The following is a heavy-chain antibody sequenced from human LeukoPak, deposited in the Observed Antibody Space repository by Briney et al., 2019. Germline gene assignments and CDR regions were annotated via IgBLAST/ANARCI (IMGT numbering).Heavy chain of an antibody. CDR3: ASMTPPMYDILTGPFDY. CDR2: IYTSGST. J-gene: IGHJ4*02. Sequence: SETLSLTCTVSGGSISSYYWSWIRQPPGKGLEWIGSIYTSGSTNYNPSLKSRVTISVDTSKNQFSLKLSSVTAADTAVYYCASMTPPMYDILTGPFDYWGQGTLVTVSS. D-gene: IGHD3-9*01. CDR1: GGSISSYY. V-gene: IGHV4-4*09.